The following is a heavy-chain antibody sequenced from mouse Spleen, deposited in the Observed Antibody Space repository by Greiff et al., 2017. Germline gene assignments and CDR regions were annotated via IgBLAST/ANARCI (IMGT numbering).Heavy chain of an antibody. CDR1: GLNIKDDY. CDR2: IDPENGDT. J-gene: IGHJ2*01. V-gene: IGHV14-4*01. CDR3: TTSYGDYPDY. D-gene: IGHD1-1*02. Sequence: VQLQQSGAELVRPGASVKLSCTASGLNIKDDYMHWVKQRPEQGLEWIGWIDPENGDTEYASKFQGKATITADTSSNTAYLQLSSLTSEDTAVYYCTTSYGDYPDYWGQGTTLTVSS.